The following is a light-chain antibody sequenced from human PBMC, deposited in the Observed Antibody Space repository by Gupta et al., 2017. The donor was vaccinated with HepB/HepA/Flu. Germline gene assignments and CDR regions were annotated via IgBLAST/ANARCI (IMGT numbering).Light chain of an antibody. CDR3: QQSDSTPST. J-gene: IGKJ4*01. CDR1: QSISSY. CDR2: AAS. Sequence: DIQMTQSPSSLSASVGDRVTITCRASQSISSYLNWYQQKPGKAPKLLIYAASSVQSGVPSRFSGSGSGTDFTLTISRLQPEDFATYYCQQSDSTPSTFGGGTKVEIK. V-gene: IGKV1-39*01.